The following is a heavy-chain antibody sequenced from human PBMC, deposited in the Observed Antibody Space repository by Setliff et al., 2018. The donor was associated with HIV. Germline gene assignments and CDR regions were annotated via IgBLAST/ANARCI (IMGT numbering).Heavy chain of an antibody. D-gene: IGHD3-3*01. CDR2: ISGFNGNT. CDR1: GYSFARYG. CDR3: ARDQGFWSGFTYNYYMDV. V-gene: IGHV1-18*01. J-gene: IGHJ6*03. Sequence: ASVKVSCKASGYSFARYGLSWVRQAPGQGLEWMGWISGFNGNTKYAQSFQGRVTMTTDTSTSTVYMELRSLRSDDTAVYYCARDQGFWSGFTYNYYMDVWGKGTTVTVSS.